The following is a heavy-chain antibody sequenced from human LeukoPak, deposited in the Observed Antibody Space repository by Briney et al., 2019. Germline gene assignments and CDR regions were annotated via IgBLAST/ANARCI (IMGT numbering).Heavy chain of an antibody. Sequence: GESLQISCQGSGYIFTSYWIGWGRQVPGKGLEGMGIIYPGDSDTRYSPSFQGQVNISAEKSISTAYLQWSSLKASDTAMYYCARHEYSSGWTADYWGQGTLVTVSS. CDR3: ARHEYSSGWTADY. CDR1: GYIFTSYW. CDR2: IYPGDSDT. D-gene: IGHD6-19*01. V-gene: IGHV5-51*01. J-gene: IGHJ4*02.